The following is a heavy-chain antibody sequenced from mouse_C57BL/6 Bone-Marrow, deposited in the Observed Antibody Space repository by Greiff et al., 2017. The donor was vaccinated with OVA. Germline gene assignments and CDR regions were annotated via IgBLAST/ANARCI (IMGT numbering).Heavy chain of an antibody. J-gene: IGHJ1*03. CDR2: ISNGGGST. CDR1: GFTFSDYY. Sequence: DVKLVESGGGLVQPGGSLKLSCAASGFTFSDYYMYWVRQTPEKRLEWVAYISNGGGSTYYPDTVKGRFTISRDNAKNTLYLQMRRLKSEDTAMYYCARPYSNYWYFDVWGTGTTVTVSS. V-gene: IGHV5-12*01. D-gene: IGHD2-5*01. CDR3: ARPYSNYWYFDV.